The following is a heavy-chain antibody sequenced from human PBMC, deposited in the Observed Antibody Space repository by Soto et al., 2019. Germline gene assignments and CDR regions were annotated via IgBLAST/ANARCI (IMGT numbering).Heavy chain of an antibody. CDR1: GGSISRYF. J-gene: IGHJ5*02. D-gene: IGHD2-21*01. V-gene: IGHV4-59*01. Sequence: PSETLSLTCTVSGGSISRYFWGGIRQSPGKGLEWIGYIFYTGSTTYNPSLKSRVTISIDTSKNQFPLKLSSLTAADTAVYYCAHFSDLEWFDPWGQGTLVTVSS. CDR3: AHFSDLEWFDP. CDR2: IFYTGST.